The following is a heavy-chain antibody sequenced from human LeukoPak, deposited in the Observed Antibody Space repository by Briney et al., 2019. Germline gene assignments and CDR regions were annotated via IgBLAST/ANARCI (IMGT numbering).Heavy chain of an antibody. Sequence: ASVKVSFKASGYTFTSYDFNWVRQATGQRPEWMGWMSPNSGDTGYAQKFQDRVTMTRNTSISTAYMELSSLRSDDTAVYYCARGPPNWGYDYWGPGTLVTVSS. V-gene: IGHV1-8*01. D-gene: IGHD7-27*01. CDR3: ARGPPNWGYDY. CDR1: GYTFTSYD. J-gene: IGHJ4*02. CDR2: MSPNSGDT.